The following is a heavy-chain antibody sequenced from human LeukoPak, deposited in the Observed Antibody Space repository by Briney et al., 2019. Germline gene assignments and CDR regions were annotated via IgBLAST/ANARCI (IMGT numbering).Heavy chain of an antibody. Sequence: SETLSLTCTVSGGSISSYYWSWIRQPPGKGLEWIGYIYYRGSTNYNPSLKSRVTISVDTSKNQFSLKLSSVTAADTAVYYCARAGGVWFDPWGQGTLVTVSS. CDR2: IYYRGST. D-gene: IGHD3-3*01. J-gene: IGHJ5*02. CDR3: ARAGGVWFDP. V-gene: IGHV4-59*01. CDR1: GGSISSYY.